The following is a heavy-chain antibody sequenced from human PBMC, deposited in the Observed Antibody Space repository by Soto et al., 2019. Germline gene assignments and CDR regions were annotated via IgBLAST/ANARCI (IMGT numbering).Heavy chain of an antibody. CDR1: GFTFSNYA. D-gene: IGHD2-2*01. Sequence: GGSLRLSCAASGFTFSNYAMHWVRQAPGKGLEWVTLISNDGSKRYYADSVKGRFTISRDNSKNTLYLQMDSLRAEDTAVYYCARDQYFSSTTYCYNWFDPWGQGTLVTVSS. CDR3: ARDQYFSSTTYCYNWFDP. V-gene: IGHV3-30-3*01. CDR2: ISNDGSKR. J-gene: IGHJ5*02.